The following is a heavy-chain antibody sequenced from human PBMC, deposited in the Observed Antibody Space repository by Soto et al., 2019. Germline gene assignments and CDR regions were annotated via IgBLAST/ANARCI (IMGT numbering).Heavy chain of an antibody. D-gene: IGHD3-10*01. V-gene: IGHV4-59*01. CDR3: ARGEGGPRSLNY. CDR1: GGSISSYY. CDR2: IYYSGST. Sequence: SETLSLTCTVSGGSISSYYWSWIRQPPGKGLEWIGYIYYSGSTNYNPSLKSRVTISVDTSKNQFSLKLSSVTAADTAVYYCARGEGGPRSLNYWGQGTLVTVSS. J-gene: IGHJ4*02.